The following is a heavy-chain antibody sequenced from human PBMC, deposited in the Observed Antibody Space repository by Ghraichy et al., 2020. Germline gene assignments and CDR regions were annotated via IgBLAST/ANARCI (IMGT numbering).Heavy chain of an antibody. CDR3: ARVKWFGECFDY. CDR1: GGSFSGYY. J-gene: IGHJ4*02. CDR2: INHSGST. Sequence: SETLSLTCAVYGGSFSGYYWSWIRQPPGKGLEWIGEINHSGSTNYNPSLKSRVTISVDTSKNQFSLKLSSVTAADTAVYYCARVKWFGECFDYWGQGTLVTVSS. V-gene: IGHV4-34*01. D-gene: IGHD3-10*01.